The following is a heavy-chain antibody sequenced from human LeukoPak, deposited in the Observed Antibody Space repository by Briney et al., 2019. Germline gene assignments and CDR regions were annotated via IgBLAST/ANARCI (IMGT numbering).Heavy chain of an antibody. D-gene: IGHD3-22*01. CDR2: INPNSGGT. CDR3: HYYDSSGYEFDY. J-gene: IGHJ4*02. Sequence: ASVKVSCKASGYTFTGYYMHWVRQAPGQGLEWMGRINPNSGGTNYAQKFQGRVTMTRDTSISTAYMELSRLRSDDTAVYYCHYYDSSGYEFDYWGQGTLVTVSS. V-gene: IGHV1-2*06. CDR1: GYTFTGYY.